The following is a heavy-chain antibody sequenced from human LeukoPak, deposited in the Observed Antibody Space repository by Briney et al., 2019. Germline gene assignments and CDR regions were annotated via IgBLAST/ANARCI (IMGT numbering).Heavy chain of an antibody. D-gene: IGHD1-26*01. J-gene: IGHJ4*02. Sequence: SETLSLXCTVSGGSISSSSYYWGWIRQPPGKGLEWIGSIYYSGSTYYNPSLKSRVTISVDTSKNQFSLKLSSVTAADTAVYYCARALPVGATNYFDYWGQGTLVTVSS. V-gene: IGHV4-39*01. CDR1: GGSISSSSYY. CDR2: IYYSGST. CDR3: ARALPVGATNYFDY.